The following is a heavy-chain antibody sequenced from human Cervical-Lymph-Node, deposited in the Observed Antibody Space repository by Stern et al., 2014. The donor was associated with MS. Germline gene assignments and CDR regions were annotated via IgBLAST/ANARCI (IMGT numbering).Heavy chain of an antibody. CDR1: GFSLSTSGVG. V-gene: IGHV2-5*02. J-gene: IGHJ5*02. D-gene: IGHD3-16*01. Sequence: QVTLRESGPTLVKPTQTLTLTCTFSGFSLSTSGVGVGWIRQPPGKALEWLALIYWDDDKRYSPSLNSRLTVTKDTSKNQVVLIMTNMDPVDTATYYCAHTFSVGGSSPPRFDPWGQGTLVTVSS. CDR2: IYWDDDK. CDR3: AHTFSVGGSSPPRFDP.